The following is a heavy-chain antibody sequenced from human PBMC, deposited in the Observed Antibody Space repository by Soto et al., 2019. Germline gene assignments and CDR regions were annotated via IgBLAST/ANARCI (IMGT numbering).Heavy chain of an antibody. CDR2: ISYSGST. CDR1: GGSIYSSPYY. Sequence: PSETLSLTCTVSGGSIYSSPYYWGWIRQSPGRGLEWIASISYSGSTFYNPSLKSRVTIFVHTSKNEFSLKLSSVTAADTAPYYCSRRAPEGFDPWGQGTLVTVSS. J-gene: IGHJ5*02. V-gene: IGHV4-39*01. CDR3: SRRAPEGFDP.